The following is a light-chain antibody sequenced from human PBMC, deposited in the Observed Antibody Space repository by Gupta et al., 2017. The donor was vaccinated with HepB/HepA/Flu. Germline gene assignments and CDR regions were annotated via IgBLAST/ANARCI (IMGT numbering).Light chain of an antibody. V-gene: IGKV1-27*01. Sequence: DNRMTQSPASLSASVGDRVTITCRASHDVGTYLAWYRQKPGKVPEVLIFAASTLQSGVPSRFSGSGSGTYFTLTIIILHPDDLATYYCQNYSSVPFTFGPGTTLDL. CDR2: AAS. J-gene: IGKJ3*01. CDR1: HDVGTY. CDR3: QNYSSVPFT.